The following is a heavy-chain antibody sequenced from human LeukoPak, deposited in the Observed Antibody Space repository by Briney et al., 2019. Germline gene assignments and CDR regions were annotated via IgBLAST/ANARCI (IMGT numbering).Heavy chain of an antibody. J-gene: IGHJ6*03. Sequence: GASVKVSCKASGGTFSSYAISWVRQAPGQGLEWMGWINPSGGSTSYAQKFQGRVTMTRDMSTSTVYMELSSLRSEDTAVYYCARDVRPPRDGYYYYMDVWGKGTTVTVSS. CDR1: GGTFSSYA. CDR3: ARDVRPPRDGYYYYMDV. V-gene: IGHV1-46*01. D-gene: IGHD5-24*01. CDR2: INPSGGST.